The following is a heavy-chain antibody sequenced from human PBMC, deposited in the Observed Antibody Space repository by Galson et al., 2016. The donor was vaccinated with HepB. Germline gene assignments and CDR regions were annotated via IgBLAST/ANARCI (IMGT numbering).Heavy chain of an antibody. D-gene: IGHD2-2*01. J-gene: IGHJ2*01. Sequence: SETLSLTCAVYGGSFTSYYWTWVRQTPGKGLEWIAEINHSGSANYSPSLKSRVSISIDTSKNRFSLNLTSVTAADTAVYYSARGRVPAALYRRGWYFDLWGRGTLVTVSS. CDR1: GGSFTSYY. V-gene: IGHV4-34*01. CDR2: INHSGSA. CDR3: ARGRVPAALYRRGWYFDL.